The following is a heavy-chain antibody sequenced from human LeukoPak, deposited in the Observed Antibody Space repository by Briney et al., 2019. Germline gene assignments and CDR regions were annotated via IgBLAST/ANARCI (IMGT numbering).Heavy chain of an antibody. J-gene: IGHJ5*02. CDR3: ARSGIRKDYDILTGYRNWFDP. CDR1: GYTFTGYY. D-gene: IGHD3-9*01. CDR2: INPNSGGT. Sequence: GASVKVSCKASGYTFTGYYMHWVRQAPGQGLEWMGWINPNSGGTNYAQKFQGRVTMTRDTSISTAYMELSRLRSDDTAVYYCARSGIRKDYDILTGYRNWFDPWGQGTLVTVSS. V-gene: IGHV1-2*02.